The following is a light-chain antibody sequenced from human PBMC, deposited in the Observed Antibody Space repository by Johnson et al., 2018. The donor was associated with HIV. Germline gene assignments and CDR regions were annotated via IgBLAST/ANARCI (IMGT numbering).Light chain of an antibody. Sequence: QSVLTQPPSVSAAPGQKVTISCSGSSSNIGNNYVSWYQQLPGTAPKLLIYDNNKRPSGIPDRISGSKSGTSATLGITILQTGDEADYYCGTWDSSLSAYVVGTGTKVTVL. V-gene: IGLV1-51*01. J-gene: IGLJ1*01. CDR2: DNN. CDR1: SSNIGNNY. CDR3: GTWDSSLSAYV.